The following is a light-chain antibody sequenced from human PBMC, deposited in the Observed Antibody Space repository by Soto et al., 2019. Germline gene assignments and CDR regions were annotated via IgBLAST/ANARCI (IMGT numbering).Light chain of an antibody. Sequence: QAVVTQPPSASGTPGQGVTISCSGSSSNIGSNYVYWYRHLPGTAPKLLIYTDSRRPSGVPDRFSGSKSGTSASLAISGLRSEDEADYYCATWDDSLSGVVFGGGTKLTVL. CDR1: SSNIGSNY. V-gene: IGLV1-47*01. J-gene: IGLJ3*02. CDR3: ATWDDSLSGVV. CDR2: TDS.